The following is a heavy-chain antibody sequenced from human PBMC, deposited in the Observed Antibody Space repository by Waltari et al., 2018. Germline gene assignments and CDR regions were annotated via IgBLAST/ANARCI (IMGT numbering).Heavy chain of an antibody. CDR2: IYLVDSDT. CDR3: ACSSGYSSSWYGNY. V-gene: IGHV5-51*03. CDR1: DYSFPSYC. D-gene: IGHD6-13*01. J-gene: IGHJ4*02. Sequence: PLAQAGVQVNWPGAPLKFSGKGSDYSFPSYCIGWARQMPGKGLEWMGFIYLVDSDTKYSPSSQGQVTISADKSISTAYLQWSSLKASDTAMYYCACSSGYSSSWYGNYWGQGTLVTVSS.